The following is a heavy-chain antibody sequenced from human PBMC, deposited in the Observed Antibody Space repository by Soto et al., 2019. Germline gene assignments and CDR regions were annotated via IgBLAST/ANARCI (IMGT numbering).Heavy chain of an antibody. CDR2: IYSGGST. D-gene: IGHD3-3*01. CDR3: ASSDGYDFWSGYFGY. V-gene: IGHV3-66*01. Sequence: GGSLRLSCAASGFTVSSNYMSWVRQAPGKGLEWVSVIYSGGSTYYADSVKGRFTISRDNSKNTLYLQMNSLRAEDTAVYYCASSDGYDFWSGYFGYWGQGTLVTVSS. CDR1: GFTVSSNY. J-gene: IGHJ4*02.